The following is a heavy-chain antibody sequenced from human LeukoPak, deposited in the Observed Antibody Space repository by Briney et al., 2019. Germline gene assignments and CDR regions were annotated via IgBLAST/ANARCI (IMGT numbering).Heavy chain of an antibody. CDR3: AREGPSSDYYDSSGYYYRKGL. D-gene: IGHD3-22*01. CDR2: IYTSGST. CDR1: GGSISSGSYY. V-gene: IGHV4-61*02. J-gene: IGHJ4*02. Sequence: SETLSLTCTVSGGSISSGSYYWSWIRQPAGKGLEWIGRIYTSGSTNYNPSLKSRVTISVDTPKNQFSLKLSSVTAADTAVYYCAREGPSSDYYDSSGYYYRKGLWGQGTLVTVSS.